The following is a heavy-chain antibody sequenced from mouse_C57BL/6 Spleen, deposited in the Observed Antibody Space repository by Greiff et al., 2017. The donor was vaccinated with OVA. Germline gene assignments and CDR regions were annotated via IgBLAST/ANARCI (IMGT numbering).Heavy chain of an antibody. CDR1: GFSLTSYG. CDR3: AKRGEITTVLDY. J-gene: IGHJ2*01. Sequence: VKLMESGPSLVQPSQSLSITCTVSGFSLTSYGVHWVRQSPGKGLEWLGVIWRGGSTDYNAAFMSRLSITKDNSKSQVFFKMNSLQADDTAIYYCAKRGEITTVLDYWGQGTTLTVSS. V-gene: IGHV2-5-1*01. D-gene: IGHD1-1*01. CDR2: IWRGGST.